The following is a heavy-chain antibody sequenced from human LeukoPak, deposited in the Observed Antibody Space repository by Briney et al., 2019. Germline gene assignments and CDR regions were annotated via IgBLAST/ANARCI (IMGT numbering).Heavy chain of an antibody. CDR2: IGLASGFV. J-gene: IGHJ4*02. CDR1: GFTFSDYS. CDR3: ARDHNWAFDS. V-gene: IGHV3-48*04. Sequence: QPGGSLRLSCAASGFTFSDYSMNWVRRAPGRGLEWISYIGLASGFVSYADSVKGRFTISSDTARNSVYLQMNSLRAEDTAVYYCARDHNWAFDSWGQGTLVTVSS. D-gene: IGHD1-20*01.